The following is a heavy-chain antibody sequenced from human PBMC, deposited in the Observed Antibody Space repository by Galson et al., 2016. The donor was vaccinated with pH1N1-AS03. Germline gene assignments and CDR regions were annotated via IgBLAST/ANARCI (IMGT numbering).Heavy chain of an antibody. Sequence: QSGAEVKKPGESLKISCKASGYDFINYWIGWVRQMPGKGLEWMGVIDPRDSDARYSSSFQGQVTISADKSITTAHLQGGSLKASDTGMYFGARHRQSETYSEPFDIWGQGTMVTVSS. V-gene: IGHV5-51*01. CDR3: ARHRQSETYSEPFDI. J-gene: IGHJ3*02. CDR1: GYDFINYW. D-gene: IGHD2-21*01. CDR2: IDPRDSDA.